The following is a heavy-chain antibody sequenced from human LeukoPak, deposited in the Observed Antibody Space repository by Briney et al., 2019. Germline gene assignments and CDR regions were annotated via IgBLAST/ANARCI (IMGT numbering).Heavy chain of an antibody. J-gene: IGHJ5*02. CDR2: INPKNGGT. Sequence: ASEKVSCKPSGYTFTDYSIHWLRQVPGQGPEWIGWINPKNGGTNYAQTFQGRVTMTRDTSITTAYMELSSLRSDDTAVYYCARDLYCNSAKCYSNWFDTWGQGTLVTVSS. CDR3: ARDLYCNSAKCYSNWFDT. V-gene: IGHV1-2*02. CDR1: GYTFTDYS. D-gene: IGHD2/OR15-2a*01.